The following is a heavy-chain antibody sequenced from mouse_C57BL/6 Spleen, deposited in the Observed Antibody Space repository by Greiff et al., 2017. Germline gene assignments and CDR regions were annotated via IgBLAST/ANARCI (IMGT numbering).Heavy chain of an antibody. D-gene: IGHD3-2*02. CDR2: ISSGSSTI. Sequence: EVQLVESGGGLVKPGASLKLSCAASGFTFSDYGMHWVRQAPEKGLEWVAYISSGSSTIYYADTVKGRFTISRDNAKNTLFLQMTSLRSEDTAMYYCARDSSGYRAWFAYWGQGTLVTVSA. CDR3: ARDSSGYRAWFAY. J-gene: IGHJ3*01. CDR1: GFTFSDYG. V-gene: IGHV5-17*01.